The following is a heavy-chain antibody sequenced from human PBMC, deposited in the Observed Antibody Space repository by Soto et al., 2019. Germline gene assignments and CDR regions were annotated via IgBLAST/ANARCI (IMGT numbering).Heavy chain of an antibody. CDR3: ASWYYYDSKAGMDV. V-gene: IGHV4-31*03. Sequence: SETLSLTCTVSGGSISSGGYYWIWIRQHPGKGLEWIGYIYYSGSTYYNPSLKSRVTISVDTSKNQFSLKLSSVTAADTAVYYCASWYYYDSKAGMDVWGQGTTVTVSS. CDR1: GGSISSGGYY. J-gene: IGHJ6*02. D-gene: IGHD3-22*01. CDR2: IYYSGST.